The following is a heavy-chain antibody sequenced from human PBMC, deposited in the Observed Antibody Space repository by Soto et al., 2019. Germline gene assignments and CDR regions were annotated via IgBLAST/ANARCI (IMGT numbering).Heavy chain of an antibody. CDR1: AISFNTYG. CDR2: VTVTGGST. J-gene: IGHJ5*02. V-gene: IGHV3-23*01. D-gene: IGHD3-10*01. CDR3: AGQRSPEGWFDP. Sequence: GGSLRLSCAASAISFNTYGVTWVRQAPGKGLEWVSTVTVTGGSTYYADSVKGRFTISRDRSNYTVSLLLNSLRVEDTAIYYRAGQRSPEGWFDPWGQGTLVTVSS.